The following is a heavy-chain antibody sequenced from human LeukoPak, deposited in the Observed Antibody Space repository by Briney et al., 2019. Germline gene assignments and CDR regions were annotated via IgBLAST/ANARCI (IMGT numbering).Heavy chain of an antibody. CDR2: ISSSSSYI. D-gene: IGHD6-6*01. CDR1: GFTFSSYS. Sequence: GGSLRLSCAASGFTFSSYSMNWVRQAPGKGLEWVSSISSSSSYIYYADSVKGRFTISRDNAKNSLYLQMNSLRAEDTAVYYCARTPQSSSSSFDYWGQGTLVTVSS. J-gene: IGHJ4*02. V-gene: IGHV3-21*01. CDR3: ARTPQSSSSSFDY.